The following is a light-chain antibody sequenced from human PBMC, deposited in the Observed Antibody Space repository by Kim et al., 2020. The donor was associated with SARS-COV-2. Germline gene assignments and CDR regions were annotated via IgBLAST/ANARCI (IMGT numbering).Light chain of an antibody. CDR2: GAS. CDR3: QQYNNWPSIT. J-gene: IGKJ3*01. V-gene: IGKV3-15*01. CDR1: QSVSSN. Sequence: SPGESATLSCRASQSVSSNLAWYQQKPGQAPRLLIYGASTRATGIPARFSGSGSGTEFTLTISSLQSEDFAVYYCQQYNNWPSITFGPGTKVDIK.